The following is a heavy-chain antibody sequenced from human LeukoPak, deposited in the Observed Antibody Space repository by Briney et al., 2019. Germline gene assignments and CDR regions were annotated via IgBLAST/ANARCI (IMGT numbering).Heavy chain of an antibody. V-gene: IGHV1-2*02. CDR2: INPNSGGT. D-gene: IGHD4-17*01. Sequence: ASVKVSCKASGYTFTGYYMHWMRQAPGQGLEWMGWINPNSGGTNYAQKFQGRVTMTRDTSISTAYMELSRLRSDDTAVYYCARAEGYGDYGPDYWGQGTLVTVSS. CDR3: ARAEGYGDYGPDY. CDR1: GYTFTGYY. J-gene: IGHJ4*02.